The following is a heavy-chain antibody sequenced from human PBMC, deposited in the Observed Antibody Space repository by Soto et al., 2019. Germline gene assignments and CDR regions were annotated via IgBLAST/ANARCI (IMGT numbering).Heavy chain of an antibody. D-gene: IGHD2-15*01. J-gene: IGHJ5*02. CDR1: GGSISSGGYS. CDR3: ARGVVVVAAFPWFDP. Sequence: QLQLQESGSGLVKPSQTLSLTCAVSGGSISSGGYSWSWIRQPPGKGLEWIGYIYHSGSTYYNPSLKSRVTISVARSKNQFSLKLSYVTAAVTAVYYCARGVVVVAAFPWFDPWGQGTLVTVSS. V-gene: IGHV4-30-2*01. CDR2: IYHSGST.